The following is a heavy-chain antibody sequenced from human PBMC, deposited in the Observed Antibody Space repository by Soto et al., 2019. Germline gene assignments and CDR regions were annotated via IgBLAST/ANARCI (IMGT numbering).Heavy chain of an antibody. V-gene: IGHV3-74*01. J-gene: IGHJ3*02. CDR3: ARRRGSSGWKTNFDI. CDR1: GFTFSSYW. Sequence: GGSLRLSCAASGFTFSSYWMHWVRQAPGKGLVWVSRINSDGSSTSYADSVKGRFTISRDNAKNTLYLQMNSLRAEDTAVYYCARRRGSSGWKTNFDIWGQGTMVTVSS. D-gene: IGHD6-19*01. CDR2: INSDGSST.